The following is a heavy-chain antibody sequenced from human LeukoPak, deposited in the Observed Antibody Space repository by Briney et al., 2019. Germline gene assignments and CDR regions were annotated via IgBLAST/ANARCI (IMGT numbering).Heavy chain of an antibody. CDR3: ARDVQVATIYPLDY. V-gene: IGHV3-21*01. CDR2: ISSSSDYI. CDR1: GFTFNNYI. Sequence: GGSLRLSCAASGFTFNNYIMNWVRQAPGKGLEWVSSISSSSDYIYYADSVKGRFTISRDNAKNSLYLQMNSLRAEDTAVYYCARDVQVATIYPLDYWGQGTLVTVSS. J-gene: IGHJ4*02. D-gene: IGHD5-12*01.